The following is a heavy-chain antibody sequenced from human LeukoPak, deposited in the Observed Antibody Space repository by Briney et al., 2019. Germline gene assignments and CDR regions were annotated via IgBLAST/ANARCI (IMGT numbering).Heavy chain of an antibody. V-gene: IGHV4-34*01. Sequence: PSETLSLTCAVYGGSFSGYYWSWIRQPPGKGLEWIGEINHSGSTNYNPSLKSRVTISVDTSKNQFSLKLGSVTAADTAVYYCGRGVGRPGDNWFDPWGQGTLVTVSS. CDR3: GRGVGRPGDNWFDP. CDR1: GGSFSGYY. J-gene: IGHJ5*02. D-gene: IGHD1-14*01. CDR2: INHSGST.